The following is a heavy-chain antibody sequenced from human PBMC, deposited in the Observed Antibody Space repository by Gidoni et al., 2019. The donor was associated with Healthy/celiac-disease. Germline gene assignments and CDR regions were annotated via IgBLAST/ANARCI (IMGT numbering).Heavy chain of an antibody. CDR1: GGSISSSNW. CDR2: IYHSGST. D-gene: IGHD1-26*01. J-gene: IGHJ4*02. V-gene: IGHV4-4*02. Sequence: QVQLQESGPGLVKPSGPLSLTCAVSGGSISSSNWWSWVRQPPGKGLEWIGEIYHSGSTNYNPSLKSRVTISVDKSKNQFSLKLSSVTAADTAVYYCARDPLVGATDSNFDYWGQGALVTVSS. CDR3: ARDPLVGATDSNFDY.